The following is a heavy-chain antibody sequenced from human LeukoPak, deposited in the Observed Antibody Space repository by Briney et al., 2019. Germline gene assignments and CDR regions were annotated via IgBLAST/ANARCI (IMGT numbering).Heavy chain of an antibody. CDR3: ARLTRLSTSPDRYCLDY. J-gene: IGHJ4*02. CDR2: IYTSGGT. Sequence: SETLSLTCTVSGDSISSYYWSWIRQPPGKGLEWIGYIYTSGGTNYIPSLKGRVTISIDTSKNQFSLKLSSVTAADAAVYYCARLTRLSTSPDRYCLDYWGGGTLVTVSS. V-gene: IGHV4-4*09. CDR1: GDSISSYY. D-gene: IGHD6-6*01.